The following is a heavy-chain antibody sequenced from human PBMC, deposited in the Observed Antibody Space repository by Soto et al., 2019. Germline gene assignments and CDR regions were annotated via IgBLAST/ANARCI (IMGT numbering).Heavy chain of an antibody. CDR2: IYYSGST. Sequence: SETLSLTCTVSGGSISSSSYYWGWIRQPPGKGLEWTGSIYYSGSTYYNPSLKSRVTISVDTSKNQFSLKLSSVTAADTAVYYCARQVGATDYYYYGMDVWGQGTTVTVSS. D-gene: IGHD1-26*01. CDR1: GGSISSSSYY. V-gene: IGHV4-39*01. CDR3: ARQVGATDYYYYGMDV. J-gene: IGHJ6*02.